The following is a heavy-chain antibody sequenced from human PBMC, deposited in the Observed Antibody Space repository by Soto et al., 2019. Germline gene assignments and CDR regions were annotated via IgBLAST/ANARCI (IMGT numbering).Heavy chain of an antibody. V-gene: IGHV4-31*03. Sequence: QVQLQESGPGLAKPSQTLSLICTVSGDSINRGGYYWSWVRQHPGKGPEWIGHIYYNGNPYYNPSLKSRVTISIDTSSNQFSLQLTSLTVADTAVYYCAREAPVASDAFDVWGQGTTVTISA. D-gene: IGHD2-2*01. CDR3: AREAPVASDAFDV. CDR1: GDSINRGGYY. CDR2: IYYNGNP. J-gene: IGHJ3*01.